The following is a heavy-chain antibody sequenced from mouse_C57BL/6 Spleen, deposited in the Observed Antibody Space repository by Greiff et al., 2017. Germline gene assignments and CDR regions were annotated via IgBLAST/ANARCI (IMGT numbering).Heavy chain of an antibody. J-gene: IGHJ1*03. CDR3: ERDRAYYDYDGDWYFDV. D-gene: IGHD2-4*01. Sequence: EVQLVESEGGLVQPGSSMKLSCTASGFTFSDYYMAWVRQVPEKGLEWVANINYDGSSTYYLDSLKSRFIISRDNAKNILYLQMSSLKSEDTATYYCERDRAYYDYDGDWYFDVWGTGTTVTVSS. CDR1: GFTFSDYY. CDR2: INYDGSST. V-gene: IGHV5-16*01.